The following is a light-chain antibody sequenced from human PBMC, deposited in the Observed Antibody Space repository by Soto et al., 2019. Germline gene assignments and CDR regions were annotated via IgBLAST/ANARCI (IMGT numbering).Light chain of an antibody. J-gene: IGKJ4*01. CDR3: QQATSFPLT. V-gene: IGKV1-12*01. CDR2: AAS. Sequence: DIQMTQSPSSVSASVGDRVTITCRASQGITSGLAWYQQKPGSAPKLLIYAASSLQSGVPSRFSGSGSGTDFTLTISSLQPEDFGTYYCQQATSFPLTFGGGTKVDIK. CDR1: QGITSG.